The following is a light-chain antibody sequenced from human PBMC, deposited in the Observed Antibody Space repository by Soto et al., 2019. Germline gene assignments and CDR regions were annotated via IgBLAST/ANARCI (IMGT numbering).Light chain of an antibody. CDR3: QQYASSPRP. Sequence: EIVLTQSPGTLSLSPGERATLSCRASQSVGSSQLAWHQQKPGQAPRLLIYGASSRATGIPDRLSGSGSGTDFTLTISRLEPEHFAVYYCQQYASSPRPFGQGTKVEIK. V-gene: IGKV3-20*01. CDR2: GAS. J-gene: IGKJ1*01. CDR1: QSVGSSQ.